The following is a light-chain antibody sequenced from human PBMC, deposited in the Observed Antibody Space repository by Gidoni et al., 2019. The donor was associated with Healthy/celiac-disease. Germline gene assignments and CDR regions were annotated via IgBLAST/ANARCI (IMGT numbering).Light chain of an antibody. J-gene: IGLJ3*02. CDR1: SSDVGGYNY. CDR3: SSYTSSSTLEWV. CDR2: EVS. Sequence: QSALTQPASESGSPGQSITISCTGTSSDVGGYNYVSWYQQHPGKAPKLMIYEVSNRPSGVSNRFSGSKSGNTASLTISGLQAEDEADYYCSSYTSSSTLEWVFGGGTKLTVL. V-gene: IGLV2-14*01.